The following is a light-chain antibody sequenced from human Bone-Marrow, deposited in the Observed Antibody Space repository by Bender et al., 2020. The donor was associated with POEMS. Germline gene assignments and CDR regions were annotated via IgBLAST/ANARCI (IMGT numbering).Light chain of an antibody. Sequence: QSALTQPASVSGSPGQSITISCTGTSSDVGSYNLVSWYQQHPDKAPKLILYDVNKRPSGVPDRFSGSKSGNTASLTVSGLQTEDETAYYCSSYAGRNTYVFGTGTQVTVL. CDR3: SSYAGRNTYV. J-gene: IGLJ1*01. CDR2: DVN. CDR1: SSDVGSYNL. V-gene: IGLV2-23*02.